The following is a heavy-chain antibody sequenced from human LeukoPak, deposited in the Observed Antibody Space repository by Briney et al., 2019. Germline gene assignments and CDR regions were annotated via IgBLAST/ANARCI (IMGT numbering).Heavy chain of an antibody. V-gene: IGHV1-18*01. CDR1: GYTFTSYG. Sequence: ASVKVSCKASGYTFTSYGISWVRQAPGQGLEWVGWISAYNGNTNYAQKLQGRVTMTTDTSTSTAYMELRSLRSDDTAVYYCARDYEGGNYFDYWGQGTLVTVSS. CDR2: ISAYNGNT. D-gene: IGHD1-26*01. CDR3: ARDYEGGNYFDY. J-gene: IGHJ4*02.